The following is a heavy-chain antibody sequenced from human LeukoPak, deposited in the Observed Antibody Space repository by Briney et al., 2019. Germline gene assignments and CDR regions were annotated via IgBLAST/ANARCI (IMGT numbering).Heavy chain of an antibody. J-gene: IGHJ4*02. Sequence: PGGSLRLSCAASGFTFKNYGMHWVRQAPGKGLEWVSCISSSSSYIYYADSVKGRFTISRDNAKNSLYLQMNSLRAEDTAVYYCARVRITIFGVVMQEYWGQGTLVTVSS. CDR2: ISSSSSYI. D-gene: IGHD3-3*01. CDR1: GFTFKNYG. CDR3: ARVRITIFGVVMQEY. V-gene: IGHV3-21*01.